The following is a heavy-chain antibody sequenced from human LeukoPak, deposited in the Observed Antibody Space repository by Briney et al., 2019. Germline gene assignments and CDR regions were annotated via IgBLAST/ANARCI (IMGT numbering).Heavy chain of an antibody. Sequence: GGSLRLSCAASGFTFSSYGMHWVRQAPGKGLEWVAFTRYDGSNKYYADSVKGRFTISRDNSKNTLYLQMNSLRAEDTAVYYCAKDGRGSYQGAFDIWGQGTMVTVSS. V-gene: IGHV3-30*02. CDR3: AKDGRGSYQGAFDI. J-gene: IGHJ3*02. CDR1: GFTFSSYG. CDR2: TRYDGSNK. D-gene: IGHD1-26*01.